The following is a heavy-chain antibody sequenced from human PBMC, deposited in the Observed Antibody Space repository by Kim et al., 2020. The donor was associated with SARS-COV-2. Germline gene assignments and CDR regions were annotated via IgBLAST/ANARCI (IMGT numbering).Heavy chain of an antibody. CDR3: AKVIWGATAGANY. D-gene: IGHD6-13*01. J-gene: IGHJ4*02. V-gene: IGHV3-23*01. Sequence: HYADSVQGRFTISRDDSTNTLYLQMSSLRVEDTAVYYCAKVIWGATAGANYWGQGILVTVSS.